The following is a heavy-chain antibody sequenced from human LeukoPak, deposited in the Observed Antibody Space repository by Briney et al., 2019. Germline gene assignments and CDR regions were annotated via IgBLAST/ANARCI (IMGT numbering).Heavy chain of an antibody. J-gene: IGHJ6*02. V-gene: IGHV5-51*01. Sequence: GESLKISCKGSGYSFTSYWIGWVRQMPGKGLEWMGIIYPGDFDTRYSPSFQGQVTISADKSISTAYLQWSSLKASDTAMYYCARLAGAVAGTRPYYYYGMDVWGQGTTVTVSS. D-gene: IGHD6-19*01. CDR2: IYPGDFDT. CDR3: ARLAGAVAGTRPYYYYGMDV. CDR1: GYSFTSYW.